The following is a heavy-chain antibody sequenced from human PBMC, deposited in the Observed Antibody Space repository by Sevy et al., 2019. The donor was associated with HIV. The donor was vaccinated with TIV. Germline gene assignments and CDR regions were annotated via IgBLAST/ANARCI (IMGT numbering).Heavy chain of an antibody. J-gene: IGHJ5*02. V-gene: IGHV4-39*01. CDR3: ARKGSWGWFDP. Sequence: SETLSLTCTVSDGSISSSSYYWGWIRQPPGKGLEWIGSIYFSGSTYYNPSLKSRVTISVDTSKNQFSLKLSSVTAADTAVYYCARKGSWGWFDPWGQGTLVTVSS. D-gene: IGHD1-26*01. CDR2: IYFSGST. CDR1: DGSISSSSYY.